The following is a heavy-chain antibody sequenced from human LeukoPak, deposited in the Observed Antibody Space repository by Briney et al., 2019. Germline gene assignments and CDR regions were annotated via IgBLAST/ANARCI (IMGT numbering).Heavy chain of an antibody. CDR3: AKDDGWVQYAN. V-gene: IGHV3-23*01. J-gene: IGHJ4*02. D-gene: IGHD5-24*01. Sequence: GGSLRLSCAASGFTFSTYAMTWVRQAPGKGLEWVSLISGTGGSTYYADSVEGRFTISRDNSKNTLYLQMNSLRAEDTAIYYCAKDDGWVQYANWGQGTLVTVSS. CDR1: GFTFSTYA. CDR2: ISGTGGST.